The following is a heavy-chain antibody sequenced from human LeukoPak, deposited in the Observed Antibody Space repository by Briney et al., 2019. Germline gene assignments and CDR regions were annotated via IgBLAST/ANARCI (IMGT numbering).Heavy chain of an antibody. Sequence: PGGSLRLSCAASGFTFSSYSMNWVRQPPGKGLEWVSSITSSSSYIYYADSVKGRFTISRDNAKNSLYLQMNSLRVEDTAVYYCARDQSDILTPYYFEYGGQGTLVTVSS. D-gene: IGHD3-9*01. CDR1: GFTFSSYS. J-gene: IGHJ4*02. CDR3: ARDQSDILTPYYFEY. V-gene: IGHV3-21*01. CDR2: ITSSSSYI.